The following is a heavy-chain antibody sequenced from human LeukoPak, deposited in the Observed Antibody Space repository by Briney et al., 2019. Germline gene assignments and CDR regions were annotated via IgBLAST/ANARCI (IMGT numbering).Heavy chain of an antibody. J-gene: IGHJ4*02. CDR1: GGSISSGDYY. V-gene: IGHV4-30-4*01. CDR3: ARSFLSNWYYFDN. D-gene: IGHD6-13*01. CDR2: IYYSGST. Sequence: SQTLSLTCTVSGGSISSGDYYWGWIRQPPGKGLEWIGYIYYSGSTNYNPSLKSRVTMSVDTSKNQFSLKLNSVTAADTAVYYCARSFLSNWYYFDNWGQGTLVTVSS.